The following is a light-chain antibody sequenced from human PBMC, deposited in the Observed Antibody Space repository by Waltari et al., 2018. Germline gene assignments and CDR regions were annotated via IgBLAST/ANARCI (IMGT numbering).Light chain of an antibody. CDR1: QFGEKY. Sequence: SYELTQPPSVSVSPGQTASIPCPGAQFGEKYACWYQQKPGQSPVLVIYQDSKRPSGLPDRFSGANSVNTATLTISGTQAMDEADYYCQAWDSSTAVFGGGTKLTVL. CDR3: QAWDSSTAV. V-gene: IGLV3-1*01. CDR2: QDS. J-gene: IGLJ2*01.